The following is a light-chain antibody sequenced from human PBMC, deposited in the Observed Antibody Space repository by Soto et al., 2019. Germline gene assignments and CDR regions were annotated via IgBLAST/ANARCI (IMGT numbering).Light chain of an antibody. CDR3: SSYTSRDTLV. CDR1: GSDVGGYDH. J-gene: IGLJ3*02. Sequence: QSALTQPASVSGSPGQSITISCTGTGSDVGGYDHVSWYQQHPGKAPKLIIYDVNIRPSGVSNRFSGSKSGNTASLAVSGLQAEDEADYYCSSYTSRDTLVFGGGTKVTVL. V-gene: IGLV2-14*03. CDR2: DVN.